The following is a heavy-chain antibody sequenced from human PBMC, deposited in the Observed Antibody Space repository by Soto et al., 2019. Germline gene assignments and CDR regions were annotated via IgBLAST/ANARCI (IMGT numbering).Heavy chain of an antibody. CDR1: GGSISRGGYY. V-gene: IGHV4-31*03. CDR3: AICRGLPTYYFDC. Sequence: QVQLQESGPGLVKPSQTLSLPCSVSGGSISRGGYYWSWIRQHPGKGLAWIGYLYYTGSTSYNPSLKCRISLSVDKSKNQFSLTLSSVTAADTAVYYCAICRGLPTYYFDCWGLVTLVTVS. D-gene: IGHD3-10*01. J-gene: IGHJ4*01. CDR2: LYYTGST.